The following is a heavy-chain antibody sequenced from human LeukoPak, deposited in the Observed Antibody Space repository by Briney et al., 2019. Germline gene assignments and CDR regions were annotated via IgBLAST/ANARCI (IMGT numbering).Heavy chain of an antibody. CDR2: ISYDGSKK. J-gene: IGHJ3*02. CDR3: AKDGSGSDAFDI. V-gene: IGHV3-30*18. D-gene: IGHD2-15*01. CDR1: RFTFSNYG. Sequence: GSLRLSCAASRFTFSNYGMHWVRQAPGKGLEWVAVISYDGSKKYYADSVKGRFTISRDNSKNTVFLQMNSLRAEDTAVYYCAKDGSGSDAFDIWGQGTMVTVSS.